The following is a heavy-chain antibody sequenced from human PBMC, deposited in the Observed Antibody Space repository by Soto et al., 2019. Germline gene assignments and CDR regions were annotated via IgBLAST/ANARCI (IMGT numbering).Heavy chain of an antibody. Sequence: QVQLQESGPGLVKPSQTLSLTCTVSGGSISSGGYYWSWIRQHPGKGLEWIGYIYYSGSTYYNPSLKSRVTISVDTSKNQCSLKLSSVTAADTAVYYCARAPAAIDYYYGMDVWGQGTTVTVSS. J-gene: IGHJ6*02. CDR1: GGSISSGGYY. CDR3: ARAPAAIDYYYGMDV. CDR2: IYYSGST. D-gene: IGHD2-2*01. V-gene: IGHV4-31*03.